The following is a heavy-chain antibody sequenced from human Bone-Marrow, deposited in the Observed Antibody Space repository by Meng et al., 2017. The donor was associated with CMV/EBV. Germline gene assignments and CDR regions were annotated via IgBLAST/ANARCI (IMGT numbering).Heavy chain of an antibody. CDR2: ITGASSYS. J-gene: IGHJ6*02. CDR3: ARAGLAAAGTTAYFYYYGLDV. D-gene: IGHD6-13*01. Sequence: GGSLRLSCAASGFTFNLYTMVWVRQAPGKGLEWVSMITGASSYSYHADSVKGRLTISRDNTKNTLYLQMNSLRAEDTAVYYCARAGLAAAGTTAYFYYYGLDVWGQGTTVTVSS. CDR1: GFTFNLYT. V-gene: IGHV3-21*01.